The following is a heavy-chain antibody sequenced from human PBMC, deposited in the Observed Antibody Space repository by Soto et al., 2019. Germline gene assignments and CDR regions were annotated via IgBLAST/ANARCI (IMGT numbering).Heavy chain of an antibody. J-gene: IGHJ4*02. CDR3: ARVRRIGMSGSPGDS. Sequence: SETLSLTCDVSGYAISSGFYLAWIRQPPGKRLEWIGNIYFTGTTSYNPSLKTRVTMSVDTSKNQFSLRLSSVTAADTAVFYCARVRRIGMSGSPGDSWGQGTQVT. D-gene: IGHD3-10*01. CDR2: IYFTGTT. CDR1: GYAISSGFY. V-gene: IGHV4-38-2*01.